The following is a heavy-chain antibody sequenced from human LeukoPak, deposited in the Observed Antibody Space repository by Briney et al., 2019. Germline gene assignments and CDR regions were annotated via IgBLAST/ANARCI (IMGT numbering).Heavy chain of an antibody. Sequence: SETLSLTCAVYGGSFSGYYWSWIRQPPGKGLEWIGEINHSGSTNYNPSLKSRVTISVDTSKNQFSLKLSPVTAADTAVYYCAREEGYYDSSGYYWILDYWGQGTLVTVSS. J-gene: IGHJ4*02. V-gene: IGHV4-34*01. D-gene: IGHD3-22*01. CDR3: AREEGYYDSSGYYWILDY. CDR2: INHSGST. CDR1: GGSFSGYY.